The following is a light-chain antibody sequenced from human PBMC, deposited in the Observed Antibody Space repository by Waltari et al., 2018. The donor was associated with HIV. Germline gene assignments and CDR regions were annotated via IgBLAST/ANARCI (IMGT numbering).Light chain of an antibody. CDR2: LGS. CDR3: IHGQQTPV. Sequence: DIAMIQSPDSLAVSPGEPASISCSSSQSLLHQNGQNYLDWYIQRPGQAPELLIYLGSRRASGVPDRIAGSGSGTDFILKISRVEPEDVGVYYCIHGQQTPVFGQGTKVEVK. J-gene: IGKJ1*01. V-gene: IGKV2-28*01. CDR1: QSLLHQNGQNY.